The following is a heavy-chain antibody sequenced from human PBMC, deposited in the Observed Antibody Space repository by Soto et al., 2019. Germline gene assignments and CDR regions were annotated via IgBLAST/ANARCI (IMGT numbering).Heavy chain of an antibody. D-gene: IGHD2-2*01. Sequence: SETLPLTWTVSGGSISSSSYYWGWIRKPPGKGLEWIGSIYYSGSTYYNPSLKSRVTISVDTSKNQFSLKLSSVTAADTAVYYCARESVLYCSSTSCYDVGLSGCFDYWGQGTLVTVSS. V-gene: IGHV4-39*02. CDR3: ARESVLYCSSTSCYDVGLSGCFDY. J-gene: IGHJ4*02. CDR1: GGSISSSSYY. CDR2: IYYSGST.